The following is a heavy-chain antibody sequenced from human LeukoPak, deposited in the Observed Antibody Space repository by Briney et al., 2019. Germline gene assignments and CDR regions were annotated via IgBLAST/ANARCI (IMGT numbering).Heavy chain of an antibody. Sequence: ASVKVSCKVSGYTLTELSMHWVRQAPGKGLEGMGGFDPEDGETIYAQKFQGRVTMTEDTSTDTAYMELSSLRSEDTAVYYCATGGYGDLGYYYYGMDVWGQGTTVTVSS. CDR3: ATGGYGDLGYYYYGMDV. CDR2: FDPEDGET. J-gene: IGHJ6*02. CDR1: GYTLTELS. V-gene: IGHV1-24*01. D-gene: IGHD4-17*01.